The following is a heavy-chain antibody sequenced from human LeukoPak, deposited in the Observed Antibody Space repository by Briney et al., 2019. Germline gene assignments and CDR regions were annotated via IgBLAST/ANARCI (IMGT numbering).Heavy chain of an antibody. J-gene: IGHJ5*02. CDR1: GGSISSGHYY. Sequence: PSETLSLTCTVSGGSISSGHYYWSWLRQPAGKGLEWIGRVYSSGSTSYNPSLERRVTISLDTSMNHFSLRLSSVTAADTAMYFCASSNILAGFWFDPWGQGTLVTVSS. D-gene: IGHD3-9*01. CDR2: VYSSGST. V-gene: IGHV4-61*02. CDR3: ASSNILAGFWFDP.